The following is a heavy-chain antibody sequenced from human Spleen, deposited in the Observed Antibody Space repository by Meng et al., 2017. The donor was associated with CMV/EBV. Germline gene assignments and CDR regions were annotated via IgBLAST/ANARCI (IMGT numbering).Heavy chain of an antibody. CDR2: VSDSGSM. Sequence: SETLSLTCTIARASISSHYWSWIRQPPGKGLQWIGYVSDSGSMKYNPSLESRGTISRDRSRNQFYLNLNSVTAADTAMYFCARGSGTTHHYFDHWGQGMLVTVSS. J-gene: IGHJ4*02. CDR3: ARGSGTTHHYFDH. CDR1: RASISSHY. V-gene: IGHV4-59*11. D-gene: IGHD1-1*01.